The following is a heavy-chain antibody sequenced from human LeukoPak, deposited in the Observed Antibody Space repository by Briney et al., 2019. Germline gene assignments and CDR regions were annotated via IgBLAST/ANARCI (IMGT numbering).Heavy chain of an antibody. CDR3: TGITIGYYMDV. D-gene: IGHD3-3*01. CDR1: GFTFSGSA. Sequence: PGGSLKLSCAASGFTFSGSAMHWVRQASGRGLEWVGRIRDKANSYATAYAASVKGRFTISRDDSKNTAYLQMNSLNTEDTAVYYCTGITIGYYMDVWGKGTTVTVSS. V-gene: IGHV3-73*01. CDR2: IRDKANSYAT. J-gene: IGHJ6*03.